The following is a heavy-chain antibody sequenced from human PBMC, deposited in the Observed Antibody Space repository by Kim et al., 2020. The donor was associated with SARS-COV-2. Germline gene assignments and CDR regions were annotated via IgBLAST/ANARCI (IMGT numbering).Heavy chain of an antibody. V-gene: IGHV1-18*01. Sequence: ASVKVSCKASGYTFTSYGISWVRQAPGQGLEWMGWISAYNGNTNYAQKLQGRVTMTTDTSTSTAYMELRSLRSDDTAVYYCARDLYDSSGYYYSRLGAFDIWGQGTMVTVSS. CDR3: ARDLYDSSGYYYSRLGAFDI. CDR2: ISAYNGNT. CDR1: GYTFTSYG. J-gene: IGHJ3*02. D-gene: IGHD3-22*01.